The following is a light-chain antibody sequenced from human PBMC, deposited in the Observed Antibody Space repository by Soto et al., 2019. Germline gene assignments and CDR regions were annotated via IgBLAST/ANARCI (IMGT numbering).Light chain of an antibody. J-gene: IGLJ1*01. CDR2: DVA. Sequence: QSVLTQPASVSDSPGQSITISCTGTSSYVGGSNFVSWYQQHPGKPPKLIIYDVANRPSGVSNRFSGSKSGSTASLIISRLQTEDEADYYCVSYTSSTTYVFGTGTKVTVL. CDR1: SSYVGGSNF. V-gene: IGLV2-14*03. CDR3: VSYTSSTTYV.